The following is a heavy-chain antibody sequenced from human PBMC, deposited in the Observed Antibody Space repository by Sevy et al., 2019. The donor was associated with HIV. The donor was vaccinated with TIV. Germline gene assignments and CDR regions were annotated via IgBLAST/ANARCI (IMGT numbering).Heavy chain of an antibody. CDR3: AREGCTRPHDY. J-gene: IGHJ4*02. D-gene: IGHD2-8*01. V-gene: IGHV3-23*01. CDR2: LSFGCGKI. Sequence: GGSLRLSCAASGFAFYDYSMSWICQAPGKGLEWVATLSFGCGKINYADSVKGRFTISRDNSKNSFYLQMDNLRVEDTALYYCAREGCTRPHDYWGQGTRSPSPQ. CDR1: GFAFYDYS.